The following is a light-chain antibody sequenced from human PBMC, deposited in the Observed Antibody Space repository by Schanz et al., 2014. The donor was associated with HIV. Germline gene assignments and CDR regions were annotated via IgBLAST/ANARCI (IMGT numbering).Light chain of an antibody. CDR3: QQYNSYSRT. CDR1: ESISSW. J-gene: IGKJ1*01. Sequence: DIQMTQSPSTLSASVGDRVTITCRASESISSWLAWYQQKPGRAPNLLIYKASTLESGVPPRFSGSGSGTEFTLTISSLQPDDFATYYCQQYNSYSRTFGQGTKVEI. V-gene: IGKV1-5*03. CDR2: KAS.